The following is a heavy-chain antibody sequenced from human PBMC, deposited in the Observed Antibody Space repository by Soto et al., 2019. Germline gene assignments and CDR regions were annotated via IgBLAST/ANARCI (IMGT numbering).Heavy chain of an antibody. CDR2: INAGNGNT. Sequence: QVQLVQSGAEMKKPGASVKVSCKASGYSFTSYAIHWVRQAPGQTLEWMGWINAGNGNTKYSEKLQDRVTITRDTSASTAYMELSSLISEDTAVYYGAKDFDYYYYAMDVWGQGTTVTVSS. D-gene: IGHD3-3*01. J-gene: IGHJ6*02. CDR3: AKDFDYYYYAMDV. CDR1: GYSFTSYA. V-gene: IGHV1-3*01.